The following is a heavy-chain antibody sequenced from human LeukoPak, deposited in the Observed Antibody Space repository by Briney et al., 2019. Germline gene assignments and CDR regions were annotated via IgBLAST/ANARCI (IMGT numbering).Heavy chain of an antibody. CDR1: GFTFSSYA. Sequence: GGSLRLSCEASGFTFSSYAINWVRRAPGKGLEWVSAISGSGGSTYYADSVKGRFTISRDNSRNTLYVQMNSLRAEDTAVYYCAKGYCSGGNCASDYWGRGTLVTVSS. J-gene: IGHJ4*02. D-gene: IGHD2-15*01. V-gene: IGHV3-23*01. CDR3: AKGYCSGGNCASDY. CDR2: ISGSGGST.